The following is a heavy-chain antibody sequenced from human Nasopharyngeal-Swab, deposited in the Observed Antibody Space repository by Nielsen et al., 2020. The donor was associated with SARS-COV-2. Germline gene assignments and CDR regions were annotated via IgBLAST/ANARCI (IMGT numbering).Heavy chain of an antibody. J-gene: IGHJ2*01. D-gene: IGHD2-21*02. Sequence: GESLKISCEASEFMFGTYAMSWVRQAPGKGLEWVSTISGNGDSTYYADSVKGRFTISRDNSKNTLYLQMNSLRAEDTAVFYCARTIAFCTGDCFPHNWYSDLWGRGTLVSVSS. CDR2: ISGNGDST. CDR3: ARTIAFCTGDCFPHNWYSDL. CDR1: EFMFGTYA. V-gene: IGHV3-23*01.